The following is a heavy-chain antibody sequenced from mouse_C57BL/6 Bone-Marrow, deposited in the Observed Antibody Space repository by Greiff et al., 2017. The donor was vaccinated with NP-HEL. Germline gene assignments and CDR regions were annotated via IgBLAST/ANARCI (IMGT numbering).Heavy chain of an antibody. CDR1: GYTFTSYW. CDR2: IHPNSGST. Sequence: VQLQQPGAELVKPGASVKLSCKASGYTFTSYWMHWVKQRPGQGLEWIGLIHPNSGSTNYNEKFYSKAKLTVEKYSCTAYMQLSSLTTEDSAVNYCVSCSYYFDDWGQGTTLTGSS. J-gene: IGHJ2*01. V-gene: IGHV1-64*01. D-gene: IGHD3-1*01. CDR3: VSCSYYFDD.